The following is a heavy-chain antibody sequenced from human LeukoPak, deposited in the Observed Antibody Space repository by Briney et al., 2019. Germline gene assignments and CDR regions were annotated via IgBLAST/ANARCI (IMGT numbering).Heavy chain of an antibody. CDR1: GFTFSSYD. V-gene: IGHV3-13*01. J-gene: IGHJ4*02. CDR2: IGTAGDT. Sequence: GGSLRLSCAASGFTFSSYDMHWVRQATGKGLEWVSAIGTAGDTYYPGSVKGRFTISRENAKNSLYLQMNSLRAGDTAVYYCARGYSNYDILTGRYFDYWGQGTLVTVSS. CDR3: ARGYSNYDILTGRYFDY. D-gene: IGHD3-9*01.